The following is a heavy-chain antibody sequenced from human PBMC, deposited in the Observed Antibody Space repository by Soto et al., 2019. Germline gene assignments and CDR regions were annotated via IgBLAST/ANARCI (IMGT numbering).Heavy chain of an antibody. CDR3: AKELSEAVTNAFDN. Sequence: GGSLRLSCAASGFTFSSYAMSWVRQAPGKGLEWVSAISGSGGRTYYADSVKGRFTISRDNSKNTLYLQMNNQRAEDTAVYYSAKELSEAVTNAFDNWGKGSMVTVS. V-gene: IGHV3-23*01. CDR1: GFTFSSYA. D-gene: IGHD6-19*01. J-gene: IGHJ4*02. CDR2: ISGSGGRT.